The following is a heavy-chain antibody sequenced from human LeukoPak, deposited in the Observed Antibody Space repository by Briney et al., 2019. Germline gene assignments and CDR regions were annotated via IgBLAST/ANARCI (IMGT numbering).Heavy chain of an antibody. CDR2: INPNSGRT. V-gene: IGHV1-8*01. Sequence: GASVKVSCKASGYTFTSSDMDWVRQAAGQGLEWMGWINPNSGRTGYAQKFQGRVTMTANTSISTAYMELSSLRFDDTAVYYCARGRSGLAAAGTYDYWGQGTLITVSS. CDR3: ARGRSGLAAAGTYDY. D-gene: IGHD6-13*01. CDR1: GYTFTSSD. J-gene: IGHJ4*02.